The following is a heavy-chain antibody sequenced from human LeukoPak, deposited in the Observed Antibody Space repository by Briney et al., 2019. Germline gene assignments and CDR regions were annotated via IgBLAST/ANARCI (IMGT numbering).Heavy chain of an antibody. D-gene: IGHD3-22*01. V-gene: IGHV1-46*01. Sequence: GAPVKVSCKASGYTFTSYYMHWVLQAPGQGLKWMGIINPSGGSTSYAQKFQGRVTMTRDTSTRTVYMELSSLRSEDTAVYYCARGGSYYDSSGYYNGYWGQGTLVTVSS. CDR1: GYTFTSYY. CDR3: ARGGSYYDSSGYYNGY. J-gene: IGHJ4*02. CDR2: INPSGGST.